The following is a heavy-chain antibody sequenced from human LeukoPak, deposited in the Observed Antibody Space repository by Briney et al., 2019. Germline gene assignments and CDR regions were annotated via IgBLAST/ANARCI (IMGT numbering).Heavy chain of an antibody. CDR3: LIAARPMNYYYYYMGV. CDR2: IYYSGST. CDR1: GGSISSSSYY. Sequence: PSETLSLTCTVSGGSISSSSYYWGWIRQPPGKGLEWIGSIYYSGSTYYNPSLKSRVTISVDTSKNQFSLKLSSVTAADTAVYYCLIAARPMNYYYYYMGVWGKGTTVTVSS. J-gene: IGHJ6*03. V-gene: IGHV4-39*01. D-gene: IGHD6-6*01.